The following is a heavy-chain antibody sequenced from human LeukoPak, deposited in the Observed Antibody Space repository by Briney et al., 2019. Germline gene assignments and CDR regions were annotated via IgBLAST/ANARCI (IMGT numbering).Heavy chain of an antibody. D-gene: IGHD3-9*01. CDR2: IYTSGST. Sequence: SETLSLTCTVSGGSISSYYWSCIRQPAGKGLEWIGGIYTSGSTNYNPSLKSRVTISVDTSKNQFSLKLSSVTAADTAVYYCARERYFDWFVDYWGQGTLVTVSS. CDR3: ARERYFDWFVDY. V-gene: IGHV4-4*07. CDR1: GGSISSYY. J-gene: IGHJ4*02.